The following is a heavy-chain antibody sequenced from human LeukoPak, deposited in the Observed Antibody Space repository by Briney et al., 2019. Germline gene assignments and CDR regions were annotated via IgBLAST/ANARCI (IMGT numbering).Heavy chain of an antibody. J-gene: IGHJ5*02. CDR1: GFTFSDYY. CDR2: ISSSGSTI. V-gene: IGHV3-11*01. CDR3: ARDLRGVTGPGDWFDP. Sequence: GGSLRLSCAASGFTFSDYYMSWIRQAPGKGLEWVSYISSSGSTIYYADSVKGRFTISRDNAKTSLYLQMNSLRAEDTAVYYCARDLRGVTGPGDWFDPWGQGTLVTVSS. D-gene: IGHD1-20*01.